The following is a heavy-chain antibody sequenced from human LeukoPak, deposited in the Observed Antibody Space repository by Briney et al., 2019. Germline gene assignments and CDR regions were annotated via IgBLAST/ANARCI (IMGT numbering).Heavy chain of an antibody. CDR3: SRGARYCSSTSCYSLGDY. Sequence: GGSLRLSCAASGFTFDDYGMSWVRHAPGKGLEWVSGINWNGGSTGYADSVKGRFTISRDNAKNSLYLQMNSLRAEDTALYYFSRGARYCSSTSCYSLGDYWGQGTLVAVSS. CDR1: GFTFDDYG. CDR2: INWNGGST. D-gene: IGHD2-2*02. V-gene: IGHV3-20*04. J-gene: IGHJ4*02.